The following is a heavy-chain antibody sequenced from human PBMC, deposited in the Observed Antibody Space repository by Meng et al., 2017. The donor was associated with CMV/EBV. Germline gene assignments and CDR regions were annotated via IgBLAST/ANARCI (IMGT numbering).Heavy chain of an antibody. CDR2: ISSNSGYT. Sequence: AATGFTFSDDYRSWIRQAPGKGLEWVSYISSNSGYTDSADSVKGRFTISRDNAKNSLSLQMNSLRAEDTAVYYCARDLKGYSYGHDYWGQGTLVTVSS. V-gene: IGHV3-11*06. CDR1: GFTFSDDY. D-gene: IGHD5-18*01. CDR3: ARDLKGYSYGHDY. J-gene: IGHJ4*02.